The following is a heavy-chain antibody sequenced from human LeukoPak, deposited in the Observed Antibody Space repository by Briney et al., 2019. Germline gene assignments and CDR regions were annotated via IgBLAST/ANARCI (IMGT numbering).Heavy chain of an antibody. Sequence: SETLSLTCTVSGGSISSYYWSWIRQPPGKGLEWIGYIYYSGSTNYNPSLKSRVTISVDTSKNQFSLKLSSVTAADTAVYYCASGLRDGYNLNPRVDAFDIWGQGTMVTVSS. CDR2: IYYSGST. CDR3: ASGLRDGYNLNPRVDAFDI. CDR1: GGSISSYY. D-gene: IGHD5-24*01. J-gene: IGHJ3*02. V-gene: IGHV4-59*01.